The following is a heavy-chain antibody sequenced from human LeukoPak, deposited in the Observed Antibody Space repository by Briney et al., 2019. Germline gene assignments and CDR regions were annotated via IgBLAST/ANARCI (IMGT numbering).Heavy chain of an antibody. D-gene: IGHD6-6*01. J-gene: IGHJ4*02. CDR2: INHSGST. CDR1: GGSISSYY. Sequence: SETLSLTCTVSGGSISSYYWSWIRQPPGKGLEWIGEINHSGSTNYNPSLKSRVTISVDTSKNQFSLKLSSVTAADTAVYYCAKLQYSSSSANFDYWGQGTLVTVSS. V-gene: IGHV4-34*01. CDR3: AKLQYSSSSANFDY.